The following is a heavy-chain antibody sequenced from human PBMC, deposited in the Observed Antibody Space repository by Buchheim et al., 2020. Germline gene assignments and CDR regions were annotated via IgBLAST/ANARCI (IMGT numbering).Heavy chain of an antibody. Sequence: EVQLLESGGGLVQPGGSLRLSCAASGFTFSSYAMSWVRQAPGKGLEWVSAISGSGGSTYYADSVKGRFTISRDTSTNTLYLQMNSLRAEDTAVYYCAKDRGYYGSGSRGWFDPWGQGT. CDR1: GFTFSSYA. J-gene: IGHJ5*02. CDR2: ISGSGGST. V-gene: IGHV3-23*01. D-gene: IGHD3-10*01. CDR3: AKDRGYYGSGSRGWFDP.